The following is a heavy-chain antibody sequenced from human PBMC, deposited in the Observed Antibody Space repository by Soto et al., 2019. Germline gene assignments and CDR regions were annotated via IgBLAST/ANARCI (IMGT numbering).Heavy chain of an antibody. CDR3: ARESGLRYFDWLHYSYYYMDV. V-gene: IGHV1-18*01. CDR2: ISAYNGNT. CDR1: GYTFTSYV. Sequence: ASVKVSCKASGYTFTSYVISWVRQAPGQGLEWMGWISAYNGNTNYAQKLQGRVTTTTDTSTSTAYMELRSLRSDDTAVYYCARESGLRYFDWLHYSYYYMDVWGKGTTVTVSS. J-gene: IGHJ6*03. D-gene: IGHD3-9*01.